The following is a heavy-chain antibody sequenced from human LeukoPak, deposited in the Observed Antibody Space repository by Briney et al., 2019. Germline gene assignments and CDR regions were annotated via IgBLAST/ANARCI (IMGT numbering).Heavy chain of an antibody. D-gene: IGHD1-26*01. J-gene: IGHJ6*03. CDR3: ARDSSGSYSGLYYYYMDV. CDR2: MYYSGST. CDR1: GGSLSSSSYY. Sequence: SETLSVTCTVSGGSLSSSSYYWGWIRQPPGKGLEWIGSMYYSGSTYYNPSLKSRVTISVDTSKNQFYLKLSSVTAADTAVYYCARDSSGSYSGLYYYYMDVWGKGTTVTVSS. V-gene: IGHV4-39*07.